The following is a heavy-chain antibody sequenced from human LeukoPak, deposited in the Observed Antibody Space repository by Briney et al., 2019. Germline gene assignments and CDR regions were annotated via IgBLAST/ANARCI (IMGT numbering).Heavy chain of an antibody. J-gene: IGHJ6*03. Sequence: SETLSLTCTVSGGSISSYYWSWIRQPPGKGLEWIGYIYYSGSTNYNPSLKSRVTISVDTSKNQFSLKLSSVTAADTAVYYCARASSIFGVVFPYYYYYMDVWGKGTTVTVSS. CDR2: IYYSGST. CDR1: GGSISSYY. D-gene: IGHD3-3*01. V-gene: IGHV4-59*01. CDR3: ARASSIFGVVFPYYYYYMDV.